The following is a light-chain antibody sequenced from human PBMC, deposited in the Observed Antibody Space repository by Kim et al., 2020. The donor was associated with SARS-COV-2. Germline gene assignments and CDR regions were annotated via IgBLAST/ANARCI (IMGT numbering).Light chain of an antibody. CDR1: QSISTY. CDR2: AAS. Sequence: DIQMTQSPSSLAASVGDRVTIACRASQSISTYLNWYQQKPGKAPKLLIYAASSLQSGVPSRFCGSGSGTDFTLTISSLQPEDFGTYYCQQSHTAPLLTFGGGTKVDIK. CDR3: QQSHTAPLLT. V-gene: IGKV1-39*01. J-gene: IGKJ4*01.